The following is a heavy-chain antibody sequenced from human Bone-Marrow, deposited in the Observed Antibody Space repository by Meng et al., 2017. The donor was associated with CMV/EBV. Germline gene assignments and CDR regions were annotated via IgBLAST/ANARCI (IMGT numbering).Heavy chain of an antibody. CDR2: IIPILGIA. Sequence: ASVKVSCKASGGTFSSYTISWVRQAPGQGLEWMGRIIPILGIANYAQKFQGRVTITADKSTSTAYMELSSLRSEDTAVYYCARDPDYSTYYYYGMDVWGQGTTVTVSS. V-gene: IGHV1-69*04. J-gene: IGHJ6*02. CDR1: GGTFSSYT. D-gene: IGHD4-11*01. CDR3: ARDPDYSTYYYYGMDV.